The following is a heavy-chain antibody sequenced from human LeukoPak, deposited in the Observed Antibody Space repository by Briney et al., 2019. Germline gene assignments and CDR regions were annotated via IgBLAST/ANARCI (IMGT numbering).Heavy chain of an antibody. CDR3: ATAMVTGYYYYMDV. Sequence: GGSLRLSCAASGFTFDDYGMSWVRQAPGKGLEWVSGISWNGGSTGYADSVKGRFTISRDNAKNSLYLQMNSLRAEDTALYYCATAMVTGYYYYMDVWGKGTTVTVSS. CDR1: GFTFDDYG. D-gene: IGHD5-18*01. V-gene: IGHV3-20*04. CDR2: ISWNGGST. J-gene: IGHJ6*03.